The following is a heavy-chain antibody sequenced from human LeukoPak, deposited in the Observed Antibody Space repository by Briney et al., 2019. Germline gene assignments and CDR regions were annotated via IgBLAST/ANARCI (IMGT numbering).Heavy chain of an antibody. CDR2: ISSGSEII. Sequence: PGGSLRLSCAASGFTFSTYNMNWVRQAPGKGLEWVSFISSGSEIIYYADSVKGRFTVSRDNAKNSLYLQMNSLRAEDTAVFYCAKSTTPSTKYYFFDYWGQGTLVTVSS. CDR1: GFTFSTYN. V-gene: IGHV3-48*01. CDR3: AKSTTPSTKYYFFDY. J-gene: IGHJ4*02. D-gene: IGHD2/OR15-2a*01.